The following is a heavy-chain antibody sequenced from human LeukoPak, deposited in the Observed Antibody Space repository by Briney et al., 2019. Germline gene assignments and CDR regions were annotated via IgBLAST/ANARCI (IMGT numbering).Heavy chain of an antibody. Sequence: ASVKVSCKASGYTFTSYDINWVRQATGQGLEWMGWMNPNSGNTGYAQKFQGRVTITRNTSISTAYMELSSLRSEDTAVYYCATGLGYCSSTSCPDYWGQGTLVTVSS. J-gene: IGHJ4*02. V-gene: IGHV1-8*03. CDR1: GYTFTSYD. CDR2: MNPNSGNT. D-gene: IGHD2-2*01. CDR3: ATGLGYCSSTSCPDY.